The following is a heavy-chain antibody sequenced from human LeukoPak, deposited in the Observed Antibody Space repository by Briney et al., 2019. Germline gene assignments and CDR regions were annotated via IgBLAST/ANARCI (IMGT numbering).Heavy chain of an antibody. CDR2: INPNSGGT. CDR1: GYTFTGYY. J-gene: IGHJ4*02. D-gene: IGHD5-12*01. Sequence: ASVKVSCKASGYTFTGYYMHWVRQAPGQGLEWMGWINPNSGGTNYAQKFQGRVTMTRDTSISTAYMELSRLRSDDTAVYYCHKSMDMVATTPNDSGGQGPLVTVSS. CDR3: HKSMDMVATTPNDS. V-gene: IGHV1-2*02.